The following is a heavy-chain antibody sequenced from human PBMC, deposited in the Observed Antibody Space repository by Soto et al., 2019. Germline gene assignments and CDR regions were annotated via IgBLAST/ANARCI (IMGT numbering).Heavy chain of an antibody. D-gene: IGHD2-8*01. CDR2: VSNDGSNK. Sequence: QVQLVESGGGVVQPGESLRLSCAASEFTFSSYAMHWVRQAPGKGLEWVAVVSNDGSNKYYADSVKGRFPITSDNSKNALNLQMNSLRAEDTAVYYCAKDQSTNSRSYHALDVWGQGTTVTVSS. CDR3: AKDQSTNSRSYHALDV. V-gene: IGHV3-30*18. CDR1: EFTFSSYA. J-gene: IGHJ6*02.